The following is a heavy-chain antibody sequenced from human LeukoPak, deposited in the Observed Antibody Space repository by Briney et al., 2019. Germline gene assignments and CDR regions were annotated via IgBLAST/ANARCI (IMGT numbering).Heavy chain of an antibody. CDR1: GGSISSYY. D-gene: IGHD5-18*01. Sequence: SETLSLTCTVSGGSISSYYWSWIRQPPGKGLEWIGYIYYSGSTNYNPSLKSRVTISIDTSKNQFSLKLRSVNAADTAVYYCARVQLWSNDAFDIWGQGTMVTVSS. CDR2: IYYSGST. CDR3: ARVQLWSNDAFDI. J-gene: IGHJ3*02. V-gene: IGHV4-59*01.